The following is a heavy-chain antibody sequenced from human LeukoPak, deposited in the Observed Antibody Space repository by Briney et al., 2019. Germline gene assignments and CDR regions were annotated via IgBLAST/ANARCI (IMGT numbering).Heavy chain of an antibody. D-gene: IGHD7-27*01. CDR2: IYRSGST. V-gene: IGHV4-61*09. CDR1: GHSISSGSYY. J-gene: IGHJ6*04. CDR3: AIGAPCAPGVLDV. Sequence: TLSLTCTVSGHSISSGSYYWRRIRQPGGKRLEWIGHIYRSGSTNYNPSVKSRVTISVDTSKTQFSLKLSSVTAADTAVYYCAIGAPCAPGVLDVWGKGTTVTVSS.